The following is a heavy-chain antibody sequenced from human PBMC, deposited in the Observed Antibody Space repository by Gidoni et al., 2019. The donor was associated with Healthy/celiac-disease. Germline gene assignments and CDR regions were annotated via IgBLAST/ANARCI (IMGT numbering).Heavy chain of an antibody. V-gene: IGHV3-23*01. CDR3: AKGRFPTVVSEGFFDY. Sequence: EVQLLESGGGLVQPGGSLRLSCAASGFTFSIYAMSWVRQAPGKGVEWVSAISGSGGSTYYADSVKGRFTISRDNSKNTLYLQMNSLRAEDTAVYYCAKGRFPTVVSEGFFDYWGQGTLVTVSS. D-gene: IGHD4-17*01. CDR1: GFTFSIYA. J-gene: IGHJ4*02. CDR2: ISGSGGST.